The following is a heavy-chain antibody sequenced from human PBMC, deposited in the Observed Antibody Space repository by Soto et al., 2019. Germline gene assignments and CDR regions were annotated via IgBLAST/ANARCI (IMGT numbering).Heavy chain of an antibody. D-gene: IGHD3-10*01. CDR2: TIPVFNTA. J-gene: IGHJ3*02. Sequence: QVQLEQSGAEVKKPGSSVKISCKASGGTLSDHGVSWLRQAPGQGLEWVGGTIPVFNTAKYAPKFQGRVTIAADKSTNIAYMDLGSLRSDDAAFYYCARGVYGSGNYYTGPSAFDIWGQGTLVIGSS. CDR1: GGTLSDHG. V-gene: IGHV1-69*06. CDR3: ARGVYGSGNYYTGPSAFDI.